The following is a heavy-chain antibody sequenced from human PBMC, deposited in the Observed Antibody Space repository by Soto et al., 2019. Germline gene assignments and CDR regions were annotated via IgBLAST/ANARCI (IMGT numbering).Heavy chain of an antibody. Sequence: QLHLQESGSGLVKPSQTLSLTCAVSGGSISSGGYSWSCIRQPPGKGLEWIGYIYHSGSTYYNPSLKSRVTISVDRSKNQFSLKLSSVTAADTAVYYCAREGDGMDVWGQGTTVTVSS. J-gene: IGHJ6*02. CDR2: IYHSGST. V-gene: IGHV4-30-2*01. CDR3: AREGDGMDV. D-gene: IGHD3-16*01. CDR1: GGSISSGGYS.